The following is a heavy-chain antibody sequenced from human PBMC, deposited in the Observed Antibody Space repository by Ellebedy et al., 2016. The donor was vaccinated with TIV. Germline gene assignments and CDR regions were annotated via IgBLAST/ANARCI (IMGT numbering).Heavy chain of an antibody. CDR3: ARTGVRGVYYYFDY. CDR2: INPNSGGT. Sequence: AASVKVSCKASGYTFTGYYMHWVRQAPGQGLEWMGWINPNSGGTNYAQKFQGWVTMTRDTSISTAYMELSRLRSDDTAVYYCARTGVRGVYYYFDYWGQGTLVTVSS. D-gene: IGHD3-10*01. V-gene: IGHV1-2*04. J-gene: IGHJ4*02. CDR1: GYTFTGYY.